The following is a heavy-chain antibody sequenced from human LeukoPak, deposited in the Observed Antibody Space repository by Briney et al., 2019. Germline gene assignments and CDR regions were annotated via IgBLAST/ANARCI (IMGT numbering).Heavy chain of an antibody. CDR3: ARDSRGVCFDY. Sequence: GGSLRLSCAASGFTFSSYSMNWVRQAPGKGLEWVSSISSSSSYIYYADSVKGRFTISRDNAKDSPYLQMNSLRAEDTAVYYCARDSRGVCFDYWGQGTLVTVSS. CDR1: GFTFSSYS. CDR2: ISSSSSYI. D-gene: IGHD3-10*01. J-gene: IGHJ4*02. V-gene: IGHV3-21*01.